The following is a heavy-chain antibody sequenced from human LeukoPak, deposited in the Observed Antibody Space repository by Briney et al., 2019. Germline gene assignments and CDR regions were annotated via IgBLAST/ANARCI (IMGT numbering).Heavy chain of an antibody. CDR3: ATGSGLWSPDY. CDR1: GFTFSSYW. D-gene: IGHD5-18*01. J-gene: IGHJ4*02. CDR2: INTDGSST. Sequence: GGSLRLSCAASGFTFSSYWMHWVRHAPGKGLVWVSRINTDGSSTSYADSVKGRFTISRDNAKNRLYVQMNSLRAEDTAVYYCATGSGLWSPDYWGQGTLVTVSS. V-gene: IGHV3-74*01.